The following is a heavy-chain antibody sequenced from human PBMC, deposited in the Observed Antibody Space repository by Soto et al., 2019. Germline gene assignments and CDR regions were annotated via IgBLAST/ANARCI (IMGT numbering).Heavy chain of an antibody. D-gene: IGHD6-25*01. CDR2: IGTAGDT. J-gene: IGHJ3*02. CDR1: ELHISSYV. V-gene: IGHV3-13*04. Sequence: PGGAKGHLKAVFELHISSYVVQLVRQATGKGLEWVSAIGTAGDTYYPGSVKGRFTISRDNAKNSLYLEMNSLRAEDTAVYYCARTRRSSGDIWGQGTMVTVSS. CDR3: ARTRRSSGDI.